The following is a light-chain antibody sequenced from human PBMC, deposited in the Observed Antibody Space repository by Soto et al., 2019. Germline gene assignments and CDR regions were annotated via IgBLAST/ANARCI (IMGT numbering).Light chain of an antibody. CDR2: DAS. Sequence: IVMTQSPATLSVSPGERAIFSCRASQSVDSKLAWYQQKPGQAPRLLIYDASTRATGIPARFSGSGSGTEFTLTISSLQSEDFAIYYCQQYYVWNTFGGGTKV. CDR1: QSVDSK. V-gene: IGKV3D-15*01. CDR3: QQYYVWNT. J-gene: IGKJ4*01.